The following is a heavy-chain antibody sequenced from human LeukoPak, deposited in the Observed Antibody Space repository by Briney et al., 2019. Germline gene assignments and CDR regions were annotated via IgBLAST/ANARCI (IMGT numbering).Heavy chain of an antibody. CDR3: TRETREAGSGDHQTDAFDI. J-gene: IGHJ3*02. Sequence: GGSLRLSCAASGFSFSDYWMHWVRQAPGKGLVWVSRINSDATRPSYADSVKGRFTISRDNAKNTLYLQMSSLRAEDTALYYCTRETREAGSGDHQTDAFDIWGQGTMVSVSS. V-gene: IGHV3-74*01. CDR1: GFSFSDYW. CDR2: INSDATRP. D-gene: IGHD2-15*01.